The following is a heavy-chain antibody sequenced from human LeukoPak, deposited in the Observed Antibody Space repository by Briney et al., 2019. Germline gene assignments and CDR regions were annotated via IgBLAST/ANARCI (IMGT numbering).Heavy chain of an antibody. CDR2: ISYSGNT. Sequence: SETLSLTCTVSGGSIISSDYHWGWVRQPPGKGLEWIGTISYSGNTDCNPSLRSRVTISVDTSNNQFSLRLGSVTAADTAVYHCARHCCSGPAKRVFDIWGQGTMVTVSS. CDR1: GGSIISSDYH. CDR3: ARHCCSGPAKRVFDI. D-gene: IGHD2-15*01. J-gene: IGHJ3*02. V-gene: IGHV4-39*01.